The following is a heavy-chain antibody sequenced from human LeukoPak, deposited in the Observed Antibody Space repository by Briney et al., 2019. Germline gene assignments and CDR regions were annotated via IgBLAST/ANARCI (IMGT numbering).Heavy chain of an antibody. CDR2: IYTSGSA. D-gene: IGHD6-6*01. CDR1: GGSISSYY. Sequence: SETLSLTCTVSGGSISSYYWSWIRQPAGKGLEWIGRIYTSGSANYNPSLKSRVTMPVDTSKNQFSLKLSSVTAADTAVYYCARARLRNNWFDPWGQGTLVTVSS. V-gene: IGHV4-4*07. J-gene: IGHJ5*02. CDR3: ARARLRNNWFDP.